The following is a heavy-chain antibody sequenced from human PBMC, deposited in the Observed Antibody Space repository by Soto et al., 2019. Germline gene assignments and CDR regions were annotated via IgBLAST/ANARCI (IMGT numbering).Heavy chain of an antibody. CDR2: IYYSGST. V-gene: IGHV4-39*07. CDR1: GGSISSSSYY. Sequence: SETLSLTCTVSGGSISSSSYYWGWIRQPPGKGLEWIGSIYYSGSTYYNPSLKSRVTISVDTSKNQFSLKLSSVTAADTAVYYCARELVVPAANDAFDIWGQGTMVTVSS. CDR3: ARELVVPAANDAFDI. D-gene: IGHD2-2*01. J-gene: IGHJ3*02.